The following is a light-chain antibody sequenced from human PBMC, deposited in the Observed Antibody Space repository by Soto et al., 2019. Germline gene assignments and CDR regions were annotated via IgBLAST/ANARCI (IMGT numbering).Light chain of an antibody. Sequence: DIQMTQSPSTLSASVGDRVIITCRASQSVSSWLAWYQQKPGKVPNLLIYDASNLESGVPSRFSGSGSGTEFTLTISSLQPDDFATYYCQQHYSYRTFGQGTKVDIK. CDR2: DAS. J-gene: IGKJ1*01. CDR3: QQHYSYRT. V-gene: IGKV1-5*01. CDR1: QSVSSW.